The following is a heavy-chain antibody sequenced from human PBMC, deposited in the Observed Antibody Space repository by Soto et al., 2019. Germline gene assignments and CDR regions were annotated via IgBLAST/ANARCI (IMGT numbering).Heavy chain of an antibody. Sequence: QVQLQQWGAGLLKPSETLSLTCAVYGGSLSGYRWSWIRQPPGKALEWIGEIGHSGSTNYNPSLKSRVTISIDTSKNQFSLKLSSVTAADKAVYYCARNRKCDYWGQGTLVTVSS. V-gene: IGHV4-34*01. CDR2: IGHSGST. CDR3: ARNRKCDY. J-gene: IGHJ4*02. CDR1: GGSLSGYR.